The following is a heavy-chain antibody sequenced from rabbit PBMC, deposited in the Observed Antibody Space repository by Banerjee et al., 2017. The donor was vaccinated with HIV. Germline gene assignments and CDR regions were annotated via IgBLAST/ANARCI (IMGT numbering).Heavy chain of an antibody. J-gene: IGHJ2*01. CDR3: ARDAGSGWAFDP. V-gene: IGHV1S40*01. Sequence: QSLEESGGDLVKPGASLTLTCTASGFSFSGSYDMCWVRQAPGKGLEWIGCIYTGDDGTYYASWAKGRFTISKTSSTVTLQMTSLTAADTATYFCARDAGSGWAFDPWGQGTLVTVS. D-gene: IGHD4-2*01. CDR2: IYTGDDGT. CDR1: GFSFSGSYD.